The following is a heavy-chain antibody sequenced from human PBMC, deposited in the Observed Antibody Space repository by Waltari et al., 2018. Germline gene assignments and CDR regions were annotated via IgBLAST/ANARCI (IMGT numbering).Heavy chain of an antibody. V-gene: IGHV4-61*02. CDR2: ISTSGST. D-gene: IGHD3-16*01. J-gene: IGHJ6*02. CDR1: GGSISSGSYY. Sequence: QVQLQESGPGLVKPSQTLSLTCTVPGGSISSGSYYWSWIRQPAGQGLEWIGRISTSGSTNYNPSLKSRVTISVDTSKNQCSLKLSSVTAADTAVYYCAREGGAADPPYYYYYGMDVWGQGTTVTVSS. CDR3: AREGGAADPPYYYYYGMDV.